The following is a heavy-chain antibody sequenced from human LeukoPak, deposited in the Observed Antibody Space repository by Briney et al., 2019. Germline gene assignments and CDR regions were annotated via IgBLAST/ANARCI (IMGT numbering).Heavy chain of an antibody. J-gene: IGHJ4*02. CDR2: INSDDSST. CDR3: TRDEPHYSFDY. CDR1: GFTFSNYW. Sequence: GGSLRLSCVVSGFTFSNYWMHWVRQAPGKGLVWVSRINSDDSSTTYADSVKGRFTISRDNAKSTLYLQMNSLRAEDTAVYYCTRDEPHYSFDYWGQGTLVTVSS. D-gene: IGHD2-21*01. V-gene: IGHV3-74*01.